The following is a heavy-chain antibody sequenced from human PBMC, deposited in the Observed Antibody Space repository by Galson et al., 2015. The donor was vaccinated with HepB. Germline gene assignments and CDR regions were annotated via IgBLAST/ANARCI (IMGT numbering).Heavy chain of an antibody. D-gene: IGHD2/OR15-2a*01. J-gene: IGHJ1*01. CDR2: ISMSSGHT. CDR3: ATYRFLSTSTGRFFRH. V-gene: IGHV3-11*03. Sequence: SLRLSCAASGFNSSDYYMSWIRQTPEKGLEWLSYISMSSGHTNYAGAVKGRFTISRDNAKNTLFLQMTNLSAEDTAVYYCATYRFLSTSTGRFFRHWGQGTLVTVSS. CDR1: GFNSSDYY.